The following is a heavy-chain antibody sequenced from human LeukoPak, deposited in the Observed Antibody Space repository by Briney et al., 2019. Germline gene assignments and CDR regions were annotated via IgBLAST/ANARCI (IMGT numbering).Heavy chain of an antibody. CDR2: VDPEDGET. CDR3: ARGRLGIAAAKTTPFDY. CDR1: GYTFTDYY. Sequence: ASVKISCKVSGYTFTDYYIHWVQQAPGKGLEWMGLVDPEDGETIYTEKFQGRVTITTDESTSTAYMELSSLRSEDTAVYYCARGRLGIAAAKTTPFDYWGQGTLVTVSS. D-gene: IGHD6-13*01. J-gene: IGHJ4*02. V-gene: IGHV1-69-2*01.